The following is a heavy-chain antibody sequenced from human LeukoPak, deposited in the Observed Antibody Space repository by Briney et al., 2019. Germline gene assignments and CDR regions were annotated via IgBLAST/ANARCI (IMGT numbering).Heavy chain of an antibody. CDR3: ARGRSSWEDDAFDI. Sequence: SETLSLTCTVSGGSISSYYWSWIRQPPGKGLEWIGYIYYSGSTNYNPSLKIRVTTSVDTSKNQFSLKLSSVTAADTAVYYCARGRSSWEDDAFDIWGQGTMVTVSS. CDR2: IYYSGST. V-gene: IGHV4-59*01. J-gene: IGHJ3*02. D-gene: IGHD6-13*01. CDR1: GGSISSYY.